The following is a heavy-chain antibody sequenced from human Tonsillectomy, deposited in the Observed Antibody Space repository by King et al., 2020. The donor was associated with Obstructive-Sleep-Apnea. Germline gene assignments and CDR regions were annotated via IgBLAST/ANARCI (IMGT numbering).Heavy chain of an antibody. J-gene: IGHJ3*02. CDR3: ARDFDWGSYVDHDAFDI. D-gene: IGHD1-26*01. CDR1: GYTFTGYY. CDR2: INPNSGGT. V-gene: IGHV1-2*02. Sequence: VQLVESGAEVKKPGASVKVSCKASGYTFTGYYMHWVRQAPGQGLEWMGWINPNSGGTNYAQKFQGRVTMTRDTSISTAYMELSSLRSDDTAVYYCARDFDWGSYVDHDAFDIWGQGTMVTVSS.